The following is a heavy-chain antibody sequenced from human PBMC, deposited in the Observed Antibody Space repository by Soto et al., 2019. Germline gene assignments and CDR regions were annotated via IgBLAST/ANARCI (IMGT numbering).Heavy chain of an antibody. CDR1: GGSISSNSYY. V-gene: IGHV4-39*01. J-gene: IGHJ4*02. CDR2: IGYTGTI. Sequence: QLQLQESGPGLVKPSETLSLTCTASGGSISSNSYYWGWIRQSPGKGLEWIGSIGYTGTIYYNPSLQSRVTMAVDTSENQISLRLSSMTAADTAVYYCASHVQNQGYEYYFDSWSQGTLVTVSS. CDR3: ASHVQNQGYEYYFDS. D-gene: IGHD1-1*01.